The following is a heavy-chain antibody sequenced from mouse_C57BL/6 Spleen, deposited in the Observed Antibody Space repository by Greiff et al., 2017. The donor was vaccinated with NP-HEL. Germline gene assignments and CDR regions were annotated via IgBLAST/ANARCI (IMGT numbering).Heavy chain of an antibody. CDR1: GFTFTDYY. CDR3: ARSYGYYGDYFDY. D-gene: IGHD2-3*01. J-gene: IGHJ2*01. CDR2: IRNKANGYTT. Sequence: EVKVVESGGGLVQPGGSLSLSCAASGFTFTDYYTSWVRQPPGKALEWLGFIRNKANGYTTEYSASVKGRFTISRDNSQSILYLQMNALRAEDSATYYCARSYGYYGDYFDYWGQGTTLTVSS. V-gene: IGHV7-3*01.